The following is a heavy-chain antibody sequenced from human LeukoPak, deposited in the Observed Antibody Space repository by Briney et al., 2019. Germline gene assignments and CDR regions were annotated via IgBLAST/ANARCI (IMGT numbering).Heavy chain of an antibody. CDR1: GFTFSGSA. Sequence: VGSLRLSCAASGFTFSGSAIHWVRQSSGKGLEWVGQIDKKDKGYATATAYAASVKGRFTISRDDSINTAYLQMKSLKTEDTALYYCTRDSGIYNWFDPWGQGTLVTLSS. CDR3: TRDSGIYNWFDP. V-gene: IGHV3-73*01. J-gene: IGHJ5*02. CDR2: IDKKDKGYATAT. D-gene: IGHD1-26*01.